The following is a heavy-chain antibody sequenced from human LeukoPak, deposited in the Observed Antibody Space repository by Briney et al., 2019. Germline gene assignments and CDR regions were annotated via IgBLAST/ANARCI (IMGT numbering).Heavy chain of an antibody. CDR2: INHSGST. Sequence: SETLSLTCTVSGYSISSGYYWSWIRPPPGKGLEWIGEINHSGSTNYNPSLKSRVTISVDTSKNQFSLKLSSVTAADTAVYYCARKRETYYYDSSAGYFQHWGQGTLVTISS. D-gene: IGHD3-22*01. CDR3: ARKRETYYYDSSAGYFQH. J-gene: IGHJ1*01. CDR1: GYSISSGYY. V-gene: IGHV4-34*01.